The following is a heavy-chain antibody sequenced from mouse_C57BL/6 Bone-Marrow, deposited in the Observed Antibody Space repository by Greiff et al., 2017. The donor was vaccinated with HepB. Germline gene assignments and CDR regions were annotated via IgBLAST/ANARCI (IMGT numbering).Heavy chain of an antibody. CDR3: ARDYYGSSTDFDY. J-gene: IGHJ2*01. Sequence: QVQLKQSGPELVKPGASVKLSCKASGYTFTSYDINWVKQRPGQGLEWIGWIYPRDGSTKYNEKFKGKATLTVDTSSSTAYMELHSLTSEDSAVYFCARDYYGSSTDFDYWGQGTTLTVSS. CDR1: GYTFTSYD. D-gene: IGHD1-1*01. V-gene: IGHV1-85*01. CDR2: IYPRDGST.